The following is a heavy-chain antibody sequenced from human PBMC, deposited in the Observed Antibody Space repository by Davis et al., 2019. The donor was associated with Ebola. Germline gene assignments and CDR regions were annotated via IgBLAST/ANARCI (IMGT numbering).Heavy chain of an antibody. CDR1: GGSISSYY. J-gene: IGHJ4*02. CDR2: IYYSGST. Sequence: SQTLSPTCTVSGGSISSYYWSWIRQPPGKGLEWIGYIYYSGSTNYTPSLKSRVTISVDTSKNQFSLKLSSVTAADTAVYYCAGVGDLFDYWGQGTLVTVSS. V-gene: IGHV4-59*01. CDR3: AGVGDLFDY. D-gene: IGHD4-17*01.